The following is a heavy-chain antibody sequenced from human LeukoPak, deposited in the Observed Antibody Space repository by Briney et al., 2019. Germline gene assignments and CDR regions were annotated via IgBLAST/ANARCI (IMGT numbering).Heavy chain of an antibody. J-gene: IGHJ6*04. CDR3: ARGDHVRIYTESAFDI. V-gene: IGHV1-46*01. CDR2: CNPSGGST. CDR1: GYTFTGYY. Sequence: GASVKVSCKASGYTFTGYYMHWVRQAPGQGLEWMGICNPSGGSTNYAQKFQGRVTMTRDTSTSTVYMELSSLRSEDTAIYYCARGDHVRIYTESAFDIWGKGTTVTVSS. D-gene: IGHD3-9*01.